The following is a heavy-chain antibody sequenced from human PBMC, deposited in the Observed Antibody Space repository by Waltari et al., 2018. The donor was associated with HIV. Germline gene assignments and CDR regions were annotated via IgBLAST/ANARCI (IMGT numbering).Heavy chain of an antibody. V-gene: IGHV4-31*03. Sequence: QVQLQESGPGLVKPSQTLSLTCTVSRGSTRTGGSFRGWTPPPPGKGLEWIGYIYYSGSTYYNPSLKSRVTISVDTSKNQFSLKLSSVTAADTAVYYCARSSDENYYDSSGYFQHWGQGTLVTVSS. CDR1: RGSTRTGGSF. D-gene: IGHD3-22*01. J-gene: IGHJ1*01. CDR2: IYYSGST. CDR3: ARSSDENYYDSSGYFQH.